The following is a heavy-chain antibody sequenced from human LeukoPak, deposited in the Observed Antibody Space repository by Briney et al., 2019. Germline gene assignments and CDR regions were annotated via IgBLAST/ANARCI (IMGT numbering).Heavy chain of an antibody. CDR3: AKEHYDSSKLFDY. Sequence: PGGSLRLSCAASGFTFSNYAMSWVRQAPGKGLEWVSGISWNSGSIGYADSVKGRFTISRDNAKNSLYLQMNSLRAEDTALYYCAKEHYDSSKLFDYWGQGTLVTVSS. J-gene: IGHJ4*02. CDR2: ISWNSGSI. D-gene: IGHD3-22*01. CDR1: GFTFSNYA. V-gene: IGHV3-9*01.